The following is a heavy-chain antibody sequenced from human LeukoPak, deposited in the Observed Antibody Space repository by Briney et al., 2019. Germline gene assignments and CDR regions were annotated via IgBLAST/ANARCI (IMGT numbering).Heavy chain of an antibody. CDR1: GGSISSYY. D-gene: IGHD1-26*01. Sequence: SETLSLTCTVSGGSISSYYWSWIRQPAEKGLEWIGRIYTSGSTNYNPSLKSRVTISVDRSKNQFSLKLSSVTAADTAVYYCASGGYSGSYGGVYWGQGTLVTVSS. CDR3: ASGGYSGSYGGVY. V-gene: IGHV4-4*07. CDR2: IYTSGST. J-gene: IGHJ4*02.